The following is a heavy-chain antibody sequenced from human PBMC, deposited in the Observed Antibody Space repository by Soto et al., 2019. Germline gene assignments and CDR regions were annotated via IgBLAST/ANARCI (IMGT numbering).Heavy chain of an antibody. J-gene: IGHJ4*02. D-gene: IGHD6-19*01. Sequence: SETLSLTCTVSGHSLSSGGYYWSWIRQHPGKGLEWVGYIYFTGTTLYNPSLRSRLAISVDTSKNQFSLKLTSVTAADTAVYYCARDWGSSGWPNWGQGVLVTVSS. CDR1: GHSLSSGGYY. CDR3: ARDWGSSGWPN. V-gene: IGHV4-31*03. CDR2: IYFTGTT.